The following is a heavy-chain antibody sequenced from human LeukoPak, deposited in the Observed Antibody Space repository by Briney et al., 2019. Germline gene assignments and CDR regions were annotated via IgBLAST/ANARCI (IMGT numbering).Heavy chain of an antibody. CDR2: ISGSGGST. CDR3: ANWYYYGSGSYWGIDY. CDR1: GFTFSSYA. D-gene: IGHD3-10*01. J-gene: IGHJ4*02. Sequence: PGGSLRLSCAASGFTFSSYAMSWVRQAPEKGLEWVSPISGSGGSTYYADSVKGRFTISRDNSKNTLYLQMNSLRGEDTGVYYCANWYYYGSGSYWGIDYWGQGTLVSVSS. V-gene: IGHV3-23*01.